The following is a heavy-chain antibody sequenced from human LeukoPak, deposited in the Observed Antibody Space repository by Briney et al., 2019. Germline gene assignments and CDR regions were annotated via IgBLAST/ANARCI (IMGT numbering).Heavy chain of an antibody. CDR3: AREYSGSYSPNY. J-gene: IGHJ4*02. V-gene: IGHV3-21*01. D-gene: IGHD1-26*01. CDR1: GFTFSSYA. Sequence: GGSLRLSCAASGFTFSSYAMHWVRQAPGKGLEWVSSIGSSSSYIYYADSVKGRFTISRDDAKNSLYLQMNSLRAEDTAVYYCAREYSGSYSPNYWGQGTLVTVSS. CDR2: IGSSSSYI.